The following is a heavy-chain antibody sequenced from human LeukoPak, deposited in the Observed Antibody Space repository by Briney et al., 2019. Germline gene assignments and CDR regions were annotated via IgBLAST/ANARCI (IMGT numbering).Heavy chain of an antibody. J-gene: IGHJ4*02. CDR1: GYNFTSHW. CDR3: ARLGDLYGDYGIHDY. V-gene: IGHV5-51*01. D-gene: IGHD4-17*01. CDR2: LYPGDSDT. Sequence: GEPLKISCEGSGYNFTSHWIGWVRQMPGKGLEWMGILYPGDSDTRYSPSFQGQVTISADKSISTAYLQWSSLKASDTAMYYCARLGDLYGDYGIHDYWGQGTLVAVSS.